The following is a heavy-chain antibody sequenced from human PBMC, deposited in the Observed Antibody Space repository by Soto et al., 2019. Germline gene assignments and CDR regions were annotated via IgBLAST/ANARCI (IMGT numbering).Heavy chain of an antibody. Sequence: PSETLSLTCTVSGGSISSSSYYWGWIRQPPGKGLEWIGSIYYSGSTYYNPSLKSRVTISVDTSKNQFSLKLSSVTAADTAVYYCARIPYYYDSSAPGDWGQGTLVTVSS. CDR2: IYYSGST. CDR3: ARIPYYYDSSAPGD. CDR1: GGSISSSSYY. J-gene: IGHJ4*02. D-gene: IGHD3-22*01. V-gene: IGHV4-39*01.